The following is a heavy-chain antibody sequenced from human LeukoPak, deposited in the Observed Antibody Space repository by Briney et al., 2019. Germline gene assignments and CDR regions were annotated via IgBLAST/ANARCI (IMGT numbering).Heavy chain of an antibody. CDR3: ARDYWVFDY. Sequence: RRSLRLSCAASGFTFSNYAMSWVRQAPGKGLEWVSSISGSGGSTYYADSVKGRFTISRDNSKNTLYLQMNILRAEATAVYYCARDYWVFDYWGQGTLVTVSS. D-gene: IGHD2-8*02. J-gene: IGHJ4*02. CDR2: ISGSGGST. V-gene: IGHV3-23*01. CDR1: GFTFSNYA.